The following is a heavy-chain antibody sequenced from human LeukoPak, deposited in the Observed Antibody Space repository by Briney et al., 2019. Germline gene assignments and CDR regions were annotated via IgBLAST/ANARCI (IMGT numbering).Heavy chain of an antibody. CDR3: ARLTVYYYYMDV. Sequence: SETLSLTCTVSGYSISSGYYWGWIRQPPGKGLEWIGSIYHSGSTYYNPSLKSRVTISVDTSKNQFSLKLSSVTAADTAVYYCARLTVYYYYMDVWGKGTTVTISS. D-gene: IGHD1-14*01. V-gene: IGHV4-38-2*02. CDR1: GYSISSGYY. J-gene: IGHJ6*03. CDR2: IYHSGST.